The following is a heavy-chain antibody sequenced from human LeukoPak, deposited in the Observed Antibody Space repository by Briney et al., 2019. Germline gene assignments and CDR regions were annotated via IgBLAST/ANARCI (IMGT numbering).Heavy chain of an antibody. CDR1: GFSLSTSGMR. Sequence: ESGPALVKPTQTLTLTCTFSGFSLSTSGMRVSWIRQPPGKALEWLARIDWDDDKFYSTSLKTRLTISKDTSKNQVVLTMTNMDPVETATYYCARMGQQLAFDYWGQGTLVTVSS. CDR3: ARMGQQLAFDY. V-gene: IGHV2-70*04. D-gene: IGHD6-13*01. J-gene: IGHJ4*02. CDR2: IDWDDDK.